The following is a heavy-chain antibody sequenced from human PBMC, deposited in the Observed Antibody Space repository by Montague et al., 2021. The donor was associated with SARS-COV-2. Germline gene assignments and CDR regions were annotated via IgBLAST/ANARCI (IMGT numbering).Heavy chain of an antibody. CDR2: IFYCGAA. D-gene: IGHD6-13*01. V-gene: IGHV4/OR15-8*02. CDR3: ARGFVAAVPDRYDS. Sequence: SETLSLTCAVSGGSISSGNCWCWFLQPPGKRLVWFIEIFYCGAASYYPXXISRLTISMDKSKNEFSLKLNTVTAADTAMYYCARGFVAAVPDRYDSWGQGVLVTVSS. CDR1: GGSISSGNC. J-gene: IGHJ4*02.